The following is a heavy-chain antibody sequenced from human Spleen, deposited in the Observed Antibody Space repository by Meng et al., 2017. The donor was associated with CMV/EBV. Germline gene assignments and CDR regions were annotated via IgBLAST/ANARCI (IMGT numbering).Heavy chain of an antibody. J-gene: IGHJ4*02. Sequence: LRLSCAASGITFSDYWMHWVRQAPGKGLVWVSRINSDGNSTSYADSVKGRFTISRDNAKNTLYLQMNNVRADDTAVYYCAYPATALAFGGQGILVTVSS. CDR2: INSDGNST. CDR3: AYPATALAF. V-gene: IGHV3-74*01. D-gene: IGHD3-16*02. CDR1: GITFSDYW.